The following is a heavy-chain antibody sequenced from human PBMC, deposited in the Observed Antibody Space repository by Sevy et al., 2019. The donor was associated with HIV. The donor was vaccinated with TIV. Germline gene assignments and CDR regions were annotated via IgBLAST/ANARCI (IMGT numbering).Heavy chain of an antibody. CDR2: ISNDGSDT. J-gene: IGHJ4*02. CDR1: GFTFSGYG. V-gene: IGHV3-30*18. Sequence: GGSLRLSCATSGFTFSGYGMHWVRQAPGKGLEWLALISNDGSDTYYADSVRGRFTISRDNSKNTLSLLMTSLKPEDTAIYHCAKRDLNDLFLIASLGQRTLVTVSS. D-gene: IGHD1-1*01. CDR3: AKRDLNDLFLIAS.